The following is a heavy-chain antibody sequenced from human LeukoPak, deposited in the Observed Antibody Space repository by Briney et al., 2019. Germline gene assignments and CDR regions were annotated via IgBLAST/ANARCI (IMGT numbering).Heavy chain of an antibody. V-gene: IGHV4-59*01. CDR2: IYYSGST. CDR3: ARDSRTVFDP. CDR1: GGSISSYC. Sequence: SETLSLTCTVSGGSISSYCWSWIRQPPGKGLEWIGYIYYSGSTNYNPSLKSRVTISVDTSKNQFSPKLSSVTAADTAVYYCARDSRTVFDPWGQGTLVTVSS. D-gene: IGHD2/OR15-2a*01. J-gene: IGHJ5*02.